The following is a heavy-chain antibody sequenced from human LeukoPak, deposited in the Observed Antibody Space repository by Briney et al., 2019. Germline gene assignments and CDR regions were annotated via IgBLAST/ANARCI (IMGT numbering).Heavy chain of an antibody. V-gene: IGHV4-30-2*01. J-gene: IGHJ6*02. D-gene: IGHD2-8*01. CDR3: ARVMGHGMDV. Sequence: SETLSLTCAVSGGSISSGGYSWSWIRQPPGKGLEWIGYIYHSGSTYYNPSLKSRVTISVDRSKNQFSLKLSSVTAADTAVYYCARVMGHGMDVWGQGTTVTVSS. CDR1: GGSISSGGYS. CDR2: IYHSGST.